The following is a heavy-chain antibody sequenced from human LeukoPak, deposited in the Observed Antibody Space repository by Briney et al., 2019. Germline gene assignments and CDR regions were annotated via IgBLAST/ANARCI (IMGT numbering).Heavy chain of an antibody. CDR1: GFTFSSYG. Sequence: GGSLRLSCAASGFTFSSYGMHWVRQAPGKGLEWVAVISYDGSNKYYADSVKGRFTISRDNSKNTLYLQMNSLRAEDTAVYYCARPSGAYYYDSSGLDAFDIWGQGTMVTLSS. CDR2: ISYDGSNK. V-gene: IGHV3-30*03. CDR3: ARPSGAYYYDSSGLDAFDI. D-gene: IGHD3-22*01. J-gene: IGHJ3*02.